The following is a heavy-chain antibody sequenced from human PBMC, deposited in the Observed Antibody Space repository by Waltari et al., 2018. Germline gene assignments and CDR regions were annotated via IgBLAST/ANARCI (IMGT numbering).Heavy chain of an antibody. Sequence: QVQLQQWGAGLLKPSETLSLTCAVYGGSFSGYYWSWIRQPPGKGLEWIGELNHRGSTNYNPSLKRRVTIAVDTSKNQFSLKLSSVTAADTAVYYCARGGPRITILGVVMLAGIDYWGQGTLVTVSS. J-gene: IGHJ4*02. V-gene: IGHV4-34*01. CDR3: ARGGPRITILGVVMLAGIDY. CDR1: GGSFSGYY. CDR2: LNHRGST. D-gene: IGHD3-3*01.